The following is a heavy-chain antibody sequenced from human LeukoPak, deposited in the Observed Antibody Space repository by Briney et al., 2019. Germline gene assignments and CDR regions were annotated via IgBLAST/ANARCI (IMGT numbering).Heavy chain of an antibody. CDR2: IKQDGSEK. J-gene: IGHJ4*02. CDR3: ARERYYYDSSGFFDY. CDR1: GFTFSSYW. Sequence: GGSLRLSCAASGFTFSSYWMSWVRQAPGKGLEWVANIKQDGSEKYYVDSVKGRFTISRDNAKNSLYLQMNSLRAEDTAVYYCARERYYYDSSGFFDYWGQGTLVTVSS. D-gene: IGHD3-22*01. V-gene: IGHV3-7*01.